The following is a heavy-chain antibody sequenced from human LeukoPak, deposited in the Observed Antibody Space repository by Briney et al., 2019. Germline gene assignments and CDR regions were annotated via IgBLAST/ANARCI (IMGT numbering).Heavy chain of an antibody. V-gene: IGHV3-23*01. CDR2: ISGSGGST. CDR3: ARGSSTYYYDSSGYPPEY. Sequence: GGSLRLSCAASGFTFSSYAMSWVRQAPGKGLEWVSAISGSGGSTYYADSVKGRFTISRDNSKNSLYLQMNSLRAEDTAVYYCARGSSTYYYDSSGYPPEYWGQGTLVTVSS. D-gene: IGHD3-22*01. CDR1: GFTFSSYA. J-gene: IGHJ4*02.